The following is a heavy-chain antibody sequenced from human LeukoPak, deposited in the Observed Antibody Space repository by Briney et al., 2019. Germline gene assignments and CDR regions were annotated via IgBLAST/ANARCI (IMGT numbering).Heavy chain of an antibody. CDR1: GGSISSYY. J-gene: IGHJ4*02. V-gene: IGHV4-4*07. D-gene: IGHD3-22*01. Sequence: PSETLSLTCTVSGGSISSYYWSWIRQPAGKGLEWIGRIYTSGSTTYNPSLKSRVTMLVDTSKNQFSLKLSSVTAADTAVYYCARALGDSSGYYYYYFDYWGQGTLVTVSS. CDR3: ARALGDSSGYYYYYFDY. CDR2: IYTSGST.